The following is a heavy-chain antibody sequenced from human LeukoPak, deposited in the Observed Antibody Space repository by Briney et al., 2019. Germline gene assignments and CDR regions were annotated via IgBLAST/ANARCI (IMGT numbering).Heavy chain of an antibody. CDR1: GGSISSYY. D-gene: IGHD4-17*01. CDR3: ARSEYGDYGSPMDH. CDR2: IYTSGRI. J-gene: IGHJ4*02. Sequence: SETLSLTCSVSGGSISSYYWSWIRQSAGKGLEWIGRIYTSGRIDYNPSLKSRVTMSADTSKNQFSLKLTSVTAADTAVYYCARSEYGDYGSPMDHWGQGSLVTVSS. V-gene: IGHV4-4*07.